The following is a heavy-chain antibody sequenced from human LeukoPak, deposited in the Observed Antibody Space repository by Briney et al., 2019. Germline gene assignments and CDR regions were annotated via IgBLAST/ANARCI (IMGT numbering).Heavy chain of an antibody. J-gene: IGHJ4*02. CDR2: ISGYNGNT. CDR3: VRAVPYYFGSGSTEEFDY. V-gene: IGHV1-18*01. Sequence: GASVKVSCKASGYTFTSYDINWVRQAPGQGLEWLGWISGYNGNTNYAQKFQGRVTMTTDTSTRTAYMELRSLRSDDTAVYLCVRAVPYYFGSGSTEEFDYWGQGTLVTVSP. D-gene: IGHD3-10*01. CDR1: GYTFTSYD.